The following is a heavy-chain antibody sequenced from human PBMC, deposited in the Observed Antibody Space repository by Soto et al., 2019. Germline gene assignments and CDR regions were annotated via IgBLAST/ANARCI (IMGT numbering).Heavy chain of an antibody. CDR3: AKDYAVVRGVIKRIFDY. J-gene: IGHJ4*02. CDR1: GGSISSGGYY. V-gene: IGHV4-31*03. Sequence: PSETLSLTCTVSGGSISSGGYYWSWIRQHPGKGLEWIGYIYYSGSTYYNPSLKSRVTISVDTSKNQFSLKLSSVTAADTAVYYCAKDYAVVRGVIKRIFDYRGQGTLVTVSS. CDR2: IYYSGST. D-gene: IGHD3-10*01.